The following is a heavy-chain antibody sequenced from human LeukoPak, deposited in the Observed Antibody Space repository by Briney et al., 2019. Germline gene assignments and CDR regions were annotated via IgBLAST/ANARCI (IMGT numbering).Heavy chain of an antibody. V-gene: IGHV6-1*01. CDR3: ARADSAWNSGWFDP. CDR1: GDSVSRNSAA. Sequence: SQTLSLTCAISGDSVSRNSAAWNWIRQSPSRGLEWLGRTYYRSKWYNDYAVSVKSRITINPDTSKNQFSLQLNSMTPEDTAVYYCARADSAWNSGWFDPWGQGTLVTVSS. D-gene: IGHD1-7*01. CDR2: TYYRSKWYN. J-gene: IGHJ5*02.